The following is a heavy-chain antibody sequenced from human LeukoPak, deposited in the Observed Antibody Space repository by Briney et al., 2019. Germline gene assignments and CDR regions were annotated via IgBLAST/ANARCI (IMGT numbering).Heavy chain of an antibody. CDR3: PRGSIAYYYMHV. Sequence: ETLSLTCTVWGGSFSICYGSWIRQPPGRGREGIGNIYYRWSTNYNPSLRSRVTISVATSKTQFSLKLSSVTAAAPAVYSCPRGSIAYYYMHVWGKGTTVTISS. V-gene: IGHV4-59*01. CDR2: IYYRWST. J-gene: IGHJ6*03. D-gene: IGHD3-22*01. CDR1: GGSFSICY.